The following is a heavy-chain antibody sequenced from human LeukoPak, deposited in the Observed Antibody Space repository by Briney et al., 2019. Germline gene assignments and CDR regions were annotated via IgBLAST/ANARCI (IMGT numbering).Heavy chain of an antibody. CDR1: EYTFSSYW. Sequence: GESLKISCKGSEYTFSSYWIGWVRQMPGKGLEWMGIIYPGDSDTRYSPSLQGQVTISVDTSIGTAYLQWSSLKASDTAIYYCARQNDFRLDYWGQGTLVTVSS. D-gene: IGHD3-3*01. CDR2: IYPGDSDT. CDR3: ARQNDFRLDY. J-gene: IGHJ4*02. V-gene: IGHV5-51*01.